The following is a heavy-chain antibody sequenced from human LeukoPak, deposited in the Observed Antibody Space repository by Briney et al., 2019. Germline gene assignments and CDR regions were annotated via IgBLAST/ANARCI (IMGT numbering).Heavy chain of an antibody. V-gene: IGHV3-23*01. Sequence: GGSLRLSCAASGFTFSSYAMSWVRQAPGKGLEWVSAISGSGGRTYYADSVKGRFTISRDKSKNTLYLQMNSLRAEDTAVYYCAKSVTYYYDDIVTWGQGTLVTVSS. CDR2: ISGSGGRT. CDR3: AKSVTYYYDDIVT. J-gene: IGHJ5*02. CDR1: GFTFSSYA. D-gene: IGHD3-22*01.